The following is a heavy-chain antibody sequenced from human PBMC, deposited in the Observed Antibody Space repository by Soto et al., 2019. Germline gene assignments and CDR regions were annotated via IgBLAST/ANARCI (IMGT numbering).Heavy chain of an antibody. CDR1: GFAIRDYY. J-gene: IGHJ4*02. V-gene: IGHV3-53*01. CDR3: AKDVRLRVPYYFDY. Sequence: PGGALRLSCAVSGFAIRDYYMSWVRQAPGKGLEWVSVVYLGDSTFYADSVKGRFSISRDSSKNTLYLQMNSLRAEDTALYYCAKDVRLRVPYYFDYWGQGTLVTVS. D-gene: IGHD4-17*01. CDR2: VYLGDST.